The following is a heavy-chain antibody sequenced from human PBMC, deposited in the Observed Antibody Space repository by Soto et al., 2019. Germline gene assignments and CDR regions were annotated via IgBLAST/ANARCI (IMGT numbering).Heavy chain of an antibody. J-gene: IGHJ4*02. Sequence: SETLSLTCTVSGGSISSSSYYWGWIRQPPGKGLEWIGSIFYSGSTYYNPSLKSRVTISVDTSKNQFSLKLSSVTAADTAVYYCTTWEVSSWFDFWGQGTLVTVSS. CDR2: IFYSGST. D-gene: IGHD6-13*01. V-gene: IGHV4-39*01. CDR1: GGSISSSSYY. CDR3: TTWEVSSWFDF.